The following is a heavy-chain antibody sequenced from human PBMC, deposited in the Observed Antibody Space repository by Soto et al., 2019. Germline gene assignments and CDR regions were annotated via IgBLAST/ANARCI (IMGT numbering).Heavy chain of an antibody. CDR2: IYHTGNT. D-gene: IGHD3-22*01. Sequence: SETLSLTCTVSGGSISSGGYCWSWIRQHPGKGLEWIGYIYHTGNTYYNPSLKSRLIISVAPSKNQFSLRLSSVTAADPAVDYCARDHDVSSHFDYWGHGTLVTVSS. J-gene: IGHJ4*01. CDR1: GGSISSGGYC. V-gene: IGHV4-31*03. CDR3: ARDHDVSSHFDY.